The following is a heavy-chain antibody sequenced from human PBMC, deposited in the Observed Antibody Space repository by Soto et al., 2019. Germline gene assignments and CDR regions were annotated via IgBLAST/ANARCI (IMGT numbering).Heavy chain of an antibody. CDR3: AREVRSAGEDR. V-gene: IGHV1-3*04. CDR2: INTGDGET. CDR1: GYTFTSYG. J-gene: IGHJ5*02. Sequence: QVQLIQSGAEVKKPGASVRVSCKASGYTFTSYGMHWVRQAPGQSLEWLGWINTGDGETRYSQNLQDRVTITRETSASTVYMDLSSLRSEDTAVYFCAREVRSAGEDRWGQGTLVSVSS. D-gene: IGHD6-19*01.